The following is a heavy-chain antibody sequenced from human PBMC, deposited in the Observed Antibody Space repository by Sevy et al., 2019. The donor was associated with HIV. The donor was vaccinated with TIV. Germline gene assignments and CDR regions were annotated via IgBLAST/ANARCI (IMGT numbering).Heavy chain of an antibody. CDR3: ARDGGYSINWYPLY. Sequence: GGSLRLSCTSSGVTFSNYAMTWVRQTPGKGLEWVAVISYEGSETYYADSVKGRFTISRDNSKNTLYLQMNGLRVEDTAVYYCARDGGYSINWYPLYWGQGTLVTVSS. CDR2: ISYEGSET. D-gene: IGHD6-13*01. V-gene: IGHV3-30-3*01. J-gene: IGHJ4*02. CDR1: GVTFSNYA.